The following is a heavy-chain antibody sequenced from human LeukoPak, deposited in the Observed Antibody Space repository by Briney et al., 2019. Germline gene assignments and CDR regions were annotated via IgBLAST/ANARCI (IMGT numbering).Heavy chain of an antibody. V-gene: IGHV1-18*01. Sequence: ASVKVSCEASGYTFTSYGISWVRQAPGQGLEWMGWISAYNGNTNYAQKLQGRVTMTTDTSTSTAYMELRSLRSDDTAVYYCARHSSGWYDYYYYYMDVWGKGTTVTVSS. CDR3: ARHSSGWYDYYYYYMDV. D-gene: IGHD6-19*01. J-gene: IGHJ6*03. CDR2: ISAYNGNT. CDR1: GYTFTSYG.